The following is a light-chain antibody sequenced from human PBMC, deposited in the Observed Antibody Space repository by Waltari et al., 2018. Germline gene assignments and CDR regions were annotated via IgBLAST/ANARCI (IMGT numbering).Light chain of an antibody. J-gene: IGLJ1*01. Sequence: SSVVTQPPSVSVAPGETATITCGGDNIGTYSVHWYQQKAGQAPGLVIFYDRDRPSGIPDRFSGSNSGNTATLTISRVEAGDEARYYCHVWHPHVDPGVFGTGTEVTVL. CDR3: HVWHPHVDPGV. CDR1: NIGTYS. V-gene: IGLV3-21*04. CDR2: YDR.